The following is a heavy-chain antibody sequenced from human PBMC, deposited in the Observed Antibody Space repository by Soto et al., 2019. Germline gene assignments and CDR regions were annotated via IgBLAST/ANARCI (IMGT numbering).Heavy chain of an antibody. Sequence: QVQLVQSGAEVKKPGASVKVSCKASGYTFTSYGISWVRQAPGQGLEWMGWISAYNGNTNYAQKLQGRVTMTTDTSTSTAYMELRGLRSDDTAVYYCARARTYDSSGYGAFDIWGQGTMVTVSS. CDR3: ARARTYDSSGYGAFDI. V-gene: IGHV1-18*01. CDR1: GYTFTSYG. D-gene: IGHD3-22*01. J-gene: IGHJ3*02. CDR2: ISAYNGNT.